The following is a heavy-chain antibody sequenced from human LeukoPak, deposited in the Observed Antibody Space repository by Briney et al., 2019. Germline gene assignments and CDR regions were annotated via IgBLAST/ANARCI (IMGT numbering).Heavy chain of an antibody. V-gene: IGHV1-69*04. CDR1: GGTFNSYA. Sequence: ASVKVSRKASGGTFNSYAISWGRQAPGQGVEWVGRIIPILGIANYAQKFQGRVTITADKSTSTAYMGLSSLRSEDTAVYYCARGPDAYYYGSGSYVWGQGTLVTVSS. CDR3: ARGPDAYYYGSGSYV. J-gene: IGHJ4*02. CDR2: IIPILGIA. D-gene: IGHD3-10*01.